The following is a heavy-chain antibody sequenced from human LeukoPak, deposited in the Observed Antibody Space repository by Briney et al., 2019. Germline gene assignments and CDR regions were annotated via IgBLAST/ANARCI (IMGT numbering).Heavy chain of an antibody. V-gene: IGHV4-39*07. Sequence: PSETLSLTCTVSGGSISSSSYYWGWIHQPPGKGLEWIGSIYYSGSTYYNPSLKSRVTISVDTSKNQFSLKLSSVTAADTAVYYCARDFIPIYGSGRSSDYWGQGTLVTVSS. D-gene: IGHD3-10*01. CDR2: IYYSGST. CDR3: ARDFIPIYGSGRSSDY. CDR1: GGSISSSSYY. J-gene: IGHJ4*02.